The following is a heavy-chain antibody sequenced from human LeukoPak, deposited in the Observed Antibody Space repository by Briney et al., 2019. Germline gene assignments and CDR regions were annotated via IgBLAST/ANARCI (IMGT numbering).Heavy chain of an antibody. CDR3: APPVILTG. CDR1: GGSFSGYY. Sequence: PSETLSLTCAVYGGSFSGYYWSWIRQPPGKGLEWIGEINHSGSTNYNPSLTSRVTISVDTSKNQFSLKLSSVTAADTAVYYCAPPVILTGWGQGTLATVSS. D-gene: IGHD3-9*01. J-gene: IGHJ4*02. V-gene: IGHV4-34*01. CDR2: INHSGST.